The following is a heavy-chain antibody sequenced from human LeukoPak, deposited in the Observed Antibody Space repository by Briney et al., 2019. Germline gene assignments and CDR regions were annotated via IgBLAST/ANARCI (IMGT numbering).Heavy chain of an antibody. Sequence: GGSLRLSCAASGFTFSSYAMSWVLQAPGKGLEWVSAISGSGGSTYYADSVKGRFTISRDNSKNTLYLQMNSLRAEDTAVYYCAKDLHDYGDCFDYWGQGTLVTVSS. CDR3: AKDLHDYGDCFDY. CDR1: GFTFSSYA. CDR2: ISGSGGST. V-gene: IGHV3-23*01. J-gene: IGHJ4*02. D-gene: IGHD4-17*01.